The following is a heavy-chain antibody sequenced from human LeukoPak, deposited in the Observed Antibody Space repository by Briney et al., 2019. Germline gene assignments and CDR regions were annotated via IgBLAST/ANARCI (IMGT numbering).Heavy chain of an antibody. CDR2: TYYRSKWYN. V-gene: IGHV6-1*01. J-gene: IGHJ5*02. CDR3: ARGPVLLWFGELYNWFDP. CDR1: GDSVSSNSAA. D-gene: IGHD3-10*01. Sequence: SQTLSLTCAISGDSVSSNSAAWNWLRQSPSRGLEWLGRTYYRSKWYNDYAVSVKSRITINPDTSKNQFSLQLNSVTPEDTAVYYCARGPVLLWFGELYNWFDPWGQGTLVTVSS.